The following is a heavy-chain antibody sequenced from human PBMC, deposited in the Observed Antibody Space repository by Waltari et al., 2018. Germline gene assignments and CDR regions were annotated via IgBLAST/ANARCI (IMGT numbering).Heavy chain of an antibody. D-gene: IGHD2-2*01. CDR3: ARGPEGYCSSTSCYARRGLSDY. CDR2: INHSGST. CDR1: GGSFSGYY. Sequence: QVQLQQWGAGLLKPSETLSLTCAVYGGSFSGYYWSWIRQPPGKGLEWIGEINHSGSTNYHPSLKSRGTISGDTSKNQFSLKLSSVTAADTAVYYCARGPEGYCSSTSCYARRGLSDYWGQGTLVTVSS. J-gene: IGHJ4*02. V-gene: IGHV4-34*01.